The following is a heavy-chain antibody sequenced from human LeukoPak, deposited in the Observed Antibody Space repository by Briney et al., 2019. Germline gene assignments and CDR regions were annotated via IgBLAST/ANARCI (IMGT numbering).Heavy chain of an antibody. CDR2: INSDGTIT. CDR1: GFTFSSYW. Sequence: PGGSLRLSCAASGFTFSSYWMHWVRQAPGEGLVWVSEINSDGTITNYADSVKGRFTISRDNAKNTLFLQMNSLRAEDTALYYCTKLGVDDSWGQGTLVTVSS. V-gene: IGHV3-74*01. D-gene: IGHD3-3*01. J-gene: IGHJ4*02. CDR3: TKLGVDDS.